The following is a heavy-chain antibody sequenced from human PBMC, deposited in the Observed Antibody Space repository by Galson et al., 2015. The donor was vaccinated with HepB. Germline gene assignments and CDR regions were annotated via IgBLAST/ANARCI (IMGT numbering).Heavy chain of an antibody. CDR2: IKQDGSEK. Sequence: LRLSCAASGFTFSSYWMSWVRQAPGKGLEWVANIKQDGSEKYYVDSVKGRFTISRDNAKNSLYLQMNSLRAEDTAVYYCARDRGSFGDGYNPSYPSYPIYWYFDLWGRGTLVTVSS. CDR3: ARDRGSFGDGYNPSYPSYPIYWYFDL. D-gene: IGHD5-24*01. J-gene: IGHJ2*01. V-gene: IGHV3-7*03. CDR1: GFTFSSYW.